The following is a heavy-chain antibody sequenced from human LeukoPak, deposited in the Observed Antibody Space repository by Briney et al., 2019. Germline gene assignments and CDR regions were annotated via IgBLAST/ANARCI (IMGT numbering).Heavy chain of an antibody. CDR2: IIPIFGTA. J-gene: IGHJ4*02. D-gene: IGHD2-2*01. CDR1: GGTFRTYA. V-gene: IGHV1-69*05. CDR3: ARHRDCSSTSCFSWLDY. Sequence: GSSVKVSCKAPGGTFRTYAISWVRQAPGQGLEWMGGIIPIFGTAKYGQKFQGRVTITTDESTSTAYMEVSSLRSEDTALYYCARHRDCSSTSCFSWLDYWGQGTLVTVSS.